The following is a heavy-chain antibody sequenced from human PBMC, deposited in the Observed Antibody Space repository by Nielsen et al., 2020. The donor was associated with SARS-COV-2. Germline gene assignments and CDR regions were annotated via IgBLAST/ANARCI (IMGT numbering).Heavy chain of an antibody. CDR3: ARAPRRGYSGYDPFDY. CDR1: GGSVSSGSYY. Sequence: SETLSLTCTVSGGSVSSGSYYWSWIRQPPGKGLEWIGYIYYSGSTNYNPSLKSRVTISVDTSKNQFSLKLSSVTAADTAVYYCARAPRRGYSGYDPFDYWGQGTLVTVSS. J-gene: IGHJ4*02. V-gene: IGHV4-61*01. CDR2: IYYSGST. D-gene: IGHD5-12*01.